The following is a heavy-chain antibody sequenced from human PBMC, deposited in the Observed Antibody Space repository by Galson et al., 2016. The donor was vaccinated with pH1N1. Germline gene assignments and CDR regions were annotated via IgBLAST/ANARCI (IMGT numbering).Heavy chain of an antibody. V-gene: IGHV1-2*06. CDR3: ARDLYGGFQLPSYYYYGLDV. D-gene: IGHD4/OR15-4a*01. CDR2: INPSSGGT. CDR1: GYRFSGYY. J-gene: IGHJ6*01. Sequence: SVKVSCKASGYRFSGYYIHWVRQAPGQGLEWMGRINPSSGGTKFAQKFQGRVILTRDMSITTAYMEVDALSSDDAAVYYCARDLYGGFQLPSYYYYGLDVWGQGTTGTVSS.